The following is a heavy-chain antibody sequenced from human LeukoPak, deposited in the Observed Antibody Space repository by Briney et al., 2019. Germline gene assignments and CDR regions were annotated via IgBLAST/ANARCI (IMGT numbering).Heavy chain of an antibody. CDR1: GFTFSSYS. V-gene: IGHV3-21*01. J-gene: IGHJ3*02. CDR3: ARDAGVVRGVNAFDI. Sequence: PGGPLRLSCAASGFTFSSYSMNWVRQAPGKGLEWVPSISSSSYIYYADSVKGRFTISRDNAKNSLYLQMNSLRAEDTAVYYCARDAGVVRGVNAFDIWGQGTMVTVSS. D-gene: IGHD3-10*01. CDR2: ISSSSYI.